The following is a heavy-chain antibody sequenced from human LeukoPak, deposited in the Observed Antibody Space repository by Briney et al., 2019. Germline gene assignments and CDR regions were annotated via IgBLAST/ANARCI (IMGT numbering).Heavy chain of an antibody. CDR2: VSFDGSNK. Sequence: PGGSLRLSCAASGFTFSSYAMHWVRQAPGKGLEWVTVVSFDGSNKYYADSVKGRFIISRDNSKNTLYLQMNSLRAEDTAVYYCAREPSIAVSYYGMDVWGQGTTVTVSS. D-gene: IGHD6-6*01. V-gene: IGHV3-30*04. CDR3: AREPSIAVSYYGMDV. J-gene: IGHJ6*02. CDR1: GFTFSSYA.